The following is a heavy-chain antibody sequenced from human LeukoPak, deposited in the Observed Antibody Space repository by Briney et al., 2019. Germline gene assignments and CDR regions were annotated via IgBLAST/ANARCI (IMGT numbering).Heavy chain of an antibody. CDR3: ARRATRGWVSWDSWYFDL. J-gene: IGHJ2*01. CDR2: VHNSGMT. D-gene: IGHD6-13*01. CDR1: DVSISTYY. Sequence: SETLSLTCTVSDVSISTYYWSWIRQPPGKGLEWIAYVHNSGMTHYNPSLESRVTISVDASKNQFSLNLSSVTAADTAVYYCARRATRGWVSWDSWYFDLWGRGTLVAVSS. V-gene: IGHV4-59*01.